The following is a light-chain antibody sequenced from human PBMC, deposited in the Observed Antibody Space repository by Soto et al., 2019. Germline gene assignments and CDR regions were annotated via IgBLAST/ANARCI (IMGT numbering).Light chain of an antibody. CDR3: QSYDSSLIGWV. J-gene: IGLJ3*02. Sequence: QSVLTQPPSVSGAPGHRVTISCTGSTSNIGAGHDVHWYQQLPGTAPQLLIYGNTNRPSGVPDRYSGSKSGTSASLAITGLQAEDEADYYCQSYDSSLIGWVFGGGTKLTVL. V-gene: IGLV1-40*01. CDR1: TSNIGAGHD. CDR2: GNT.